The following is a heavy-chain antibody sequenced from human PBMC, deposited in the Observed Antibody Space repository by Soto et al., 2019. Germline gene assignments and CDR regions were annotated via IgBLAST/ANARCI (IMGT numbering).Heavy chain of an antibody. Sequence: DVQLLEYGGHLVQPGGSLRFSCAASGFTFSSYAMSWFRQAPGKGLEWVSSVSAGGDMTYYSDSVKGRFTISRDNSNNALFLQMNSLRIEDTALYYCARGDRGGSGSPASFYYSGLDVWGQGTTVTVS. CDR2: VSAGGDMT. CDR3: ARGDRGGSGSPASFYYSGLDV. CDR1: GFTFSSYA. V-gene: IGHV3-23*01. D-gene: IGHD3-10*01. J-gene: IGHJ6*02.